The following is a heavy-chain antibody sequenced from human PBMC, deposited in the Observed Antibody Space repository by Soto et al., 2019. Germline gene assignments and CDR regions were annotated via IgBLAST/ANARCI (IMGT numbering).Heavy chain of an antibody. V-gene: IGHV4-59*01. CDR2: IYYSGST. CDR1: GGSISSYY. CDR3: ARGGGPTVTTNFDY. D-gene: IGHD4-17*01. Sequence: SETLSLTCTVSGGSISSYYWSWIRQPPGKGLEWIGYIYYSGSTNYNPSLKSRVTISVDTSKNQFSLKLSSVTAADTAVYYCARGGGPTVTTNFDYWGQGAQVTVSS. J-gene: IGHJ4*02.